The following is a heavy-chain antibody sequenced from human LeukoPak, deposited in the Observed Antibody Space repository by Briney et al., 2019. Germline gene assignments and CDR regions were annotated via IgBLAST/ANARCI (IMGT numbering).Heavy chain of an antibody. D-gene: IGHD2-2*01. V-gene: IGHV4-59*12. J-gene: IGHJ4*02. CDR1: GGSISSYY. CDR3: ARDSFSPFDY. CDR2: IYYSGST. Sequence: KASETLSLTCTVSGGSISSYYWSWIRQPPGKGLEWIGYIYYSGSTNYNPSLKSRVTISVDKSKNQFSLKLSSVTAADTAVYYCARDSFSPFDYWGQGTLVTVSS.